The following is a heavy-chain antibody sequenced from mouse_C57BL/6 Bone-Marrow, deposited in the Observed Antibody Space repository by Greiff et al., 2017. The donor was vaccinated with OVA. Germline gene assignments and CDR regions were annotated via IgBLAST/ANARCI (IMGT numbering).Heavy chain of an antibody. CDR1: GYTFTSYW. CDR3: AILYYDYAWFAY. Sequence: VQLQQPGADLVKPGASVKVSCKASGYTFTSYWMHWVKQRPGQGLEWIGRIHPSDSDPKYTQKFQGKATLTVDKSSRTAYMQLSSLTSEDSAVYYCAILYYDYAWFAYWGQGTLVTVSA. V-gene: IGHV1-74*01. J-gene: IGHJ3*01. CDR2: IHPSDSDP. D-gene: IGHD2-4*01.